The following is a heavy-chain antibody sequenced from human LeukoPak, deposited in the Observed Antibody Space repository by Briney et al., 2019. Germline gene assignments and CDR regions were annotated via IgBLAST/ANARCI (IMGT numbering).Heavy chain of an antibody. V-gene: IGHV1-46*01. CDR1: GYSFTGYY. D-gene: IGHD2-21*01. Sequence: ASVKDSCKPSGYSFTGYYIYCVPQAPGQGLEWMGIINSSGGNTSYAQNFQGRVTMTRDTSARLVYMELRSLRSEDTAVYYRARKITYCYSYGMVLWGEGPTVTVSS. J-gene: IGHJ6*01. CDR3: ARKITYCYSYGMVL. CDR2: INSSGGNT.